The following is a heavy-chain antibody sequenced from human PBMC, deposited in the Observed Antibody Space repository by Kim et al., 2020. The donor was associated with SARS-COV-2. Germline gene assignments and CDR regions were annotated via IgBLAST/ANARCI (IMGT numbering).Heavy chain of an antibody. CDR3: ARLVGGSSGYFGY. CDR1: GGTFSNYA. D-gene: IGHD3-22*01. V-gene: IGHV1-69*04. CDR2: IIPILGMA. J-gene: IGHJ4*02. Sequence: SVKVSCKASGGTFSNYAISWVRQAPGQGLEWMGRIIPILGMANYAQKFQGRVTITADKSTSTAYMELSSLRSEDTAVYYCARLVGGSSGYFGYWGQGTMGTLSS.